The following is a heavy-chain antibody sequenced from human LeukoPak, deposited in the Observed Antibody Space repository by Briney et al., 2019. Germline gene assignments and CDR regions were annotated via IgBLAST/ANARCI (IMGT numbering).Heavy chain of an antibody. CDR1: GFTFSGYT. D-gene: IGHD4-17*01. V-gene: IGHV3-21*01. J-gene: IGHJ6*03. CDR2: ISSSSSYI. Sequence: PGGALRLSCAASGFTFSGYTMNWVRQAPGKGLEWVSSISSSSSYIHYADSVKGRFTISRDNAKNSLNLQMNSLRADDTAVYYCARVTTETKGNYYYYYMDVWGKGTTVTVSS. CDR3: ARVTTETKGNYYYYYMDV.